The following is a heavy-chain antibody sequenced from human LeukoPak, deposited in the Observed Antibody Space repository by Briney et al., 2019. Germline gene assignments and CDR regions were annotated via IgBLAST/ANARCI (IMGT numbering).Heavy chain of an antibody. D-gene: IGHD3-10*01. Sequence: GGSLRLSCAASGFTFSSFGMHWLRQAPGKGLEGVSAISGSGGSAYYADSVKGRFTISRDNCKNTLYLQMNSLRAEDTAVYYCAKGIRGYYYYYMDVWGKGTTVTVSS. CDR2: ISGSGGSA. CDR3: AKGIRGYYYYYMDV. CDR1: GFTFSSFG. V-gene: IGHV3-23*01. J-gene: IGHJ6*03.